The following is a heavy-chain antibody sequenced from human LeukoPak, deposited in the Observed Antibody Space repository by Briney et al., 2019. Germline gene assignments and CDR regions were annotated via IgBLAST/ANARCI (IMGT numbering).Heavy chain of an antibody. CDR1: GYTFTGYY. D-gene: IGHD2-15*01. Sequence: ASVKVSCKASGYTFTGYYIHWVRQAPGQGLEWMGWINPNSGGSNYAQKFQGRVTMTRDTSISTAYMELSRLRSDDTAVYYCAREWGYCSGGSCHHDYWGQGTLVTVSS. J-gene: IGHJ4*02. CDR3: AREWGYCSGGSCHHDY. CDR2: INPNSGGS. V-gene: IGHV1-2*02.